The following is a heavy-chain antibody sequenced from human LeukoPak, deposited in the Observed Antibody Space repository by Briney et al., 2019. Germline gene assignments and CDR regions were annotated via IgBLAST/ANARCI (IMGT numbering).Heavy chain of an antibody. CDR3: ARGEHKATITGLDS. V-gene: IGHV3-30*03. CDR2: ISSDGSNK. CDR1: GFTFSSYG. J-gene: IGHJ4*02. D-gene: IGHD5-24*01. Sequence: PGGSPRLSCGASGFTFSSYGMHWVRQAPGKGLEWVAVISSDGSNKYYSDSVKGRFTISRDNSKNTLYLQMNSLRAEDTAVYFCARGEHKATITGLDSWGQGTLVTVSS.